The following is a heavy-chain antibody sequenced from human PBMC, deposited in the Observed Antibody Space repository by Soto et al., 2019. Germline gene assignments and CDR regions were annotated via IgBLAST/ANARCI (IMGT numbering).Heavy chain of an antibody. CDR3: ARVYSSGWYAASGWFDP. J-gene: IGHJ5*02. CDR2: IYYSGST. V-gene: IGHV4-61*08. Sequence: PSETLSLTCTVSGGSISSGGYYWSWIRQHPGKGLEWIGYIYYSGSTNYNPSLKSRVTISVDTSKNQFSLKLSSVTAADTAVYYCARVYSSGWYAASGWFDPWGQGTLVTVSS. CDR1: GGSISSGGYY. D-gene: IGHD6-19*01.